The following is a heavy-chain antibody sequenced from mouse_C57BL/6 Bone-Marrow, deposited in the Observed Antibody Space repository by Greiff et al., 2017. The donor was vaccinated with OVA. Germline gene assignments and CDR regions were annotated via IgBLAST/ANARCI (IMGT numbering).Heavy chain of an antibody. CDR1: GFTFSDYY. CDR3: ARHVAAVATGGAMDY. Sequence: EVMLVESGGGLVQPGGSLKLSCAASGFTFSDYYMYWVRQTPEKRLEWVAYISNGGGSTYYPDTVKGRFTISRDNAKNTLYLQMSRLKSEDTAMYYCARHVAAVATGGAMDYWGQGTSVTVSS. V-gene: IGHV5-12*01. J-gene: IGHJ4*01. D-gene: IGHD1-1*01. CDR2: ISNGGGST.